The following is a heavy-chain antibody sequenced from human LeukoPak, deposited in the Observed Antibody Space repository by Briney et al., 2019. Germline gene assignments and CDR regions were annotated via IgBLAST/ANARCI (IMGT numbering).Heavy chain of an antibody. Sequence: GGSLRLSCAASGFTFSSYWMSWVRQAPGKGLEWVANIKQDGSEKYYVDSVKGRFTISRDNAKNSLYLQMNSLRAEDTAVYYCASGIRYFDWLPDSDAFDIWGQGTMVTVSS. D-gene: IGHD3-9*01. V-gene: IGHV3-7*01. J-gene: IGHJ3*02. CDR1: GFTFSSYW. CDR3: ASGIRYFDWLPDSDAFDI. CDR2: IKQDGSEK.